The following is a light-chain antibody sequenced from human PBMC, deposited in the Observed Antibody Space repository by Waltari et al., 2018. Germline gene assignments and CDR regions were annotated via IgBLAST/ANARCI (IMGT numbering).Light chain of an antibody. CDR1: AGAVTSGHS. Sequence: QAVVTQEPSLTVSPGGPVTPTCGSSAGAVTSGHSPFWFQQKPGQAPRTLIYDASRKHSWTPARFSGSLLGGKAALTLSGAQPEDEADYYCLLSYNGARGVFGGGTKLTVL. V-gene: IGLV7-46*01. CDR3: LLSYNGARGV. J-gene: IGLJ3*02. CDR2: DAS.